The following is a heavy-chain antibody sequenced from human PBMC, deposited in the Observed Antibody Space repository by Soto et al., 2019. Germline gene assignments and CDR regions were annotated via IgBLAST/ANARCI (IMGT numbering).Heavy chain of an antibody. D-gene: IGHD4-17*01. J-gene: IGHJ4*02. CDR1: GGSISSYY. V-gene: IGHV4-59*01. Sequence: SETLSLTCTVSGGSISSYYWSWIRQPPGKGLEWIGYIYYSGSTNYNPSLKSRVTISVDTSENQFSLKLSSVTAADTAVYYCARVRVRWQIDYWGQGTLVTVSS. CDR3: ARVRVRWQIDY. CDR2: IYYSGST.